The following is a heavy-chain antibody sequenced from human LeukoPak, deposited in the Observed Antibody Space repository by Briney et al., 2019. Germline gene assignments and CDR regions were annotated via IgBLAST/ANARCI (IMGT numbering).Heavy chain of an antibody. CDR3: AKISWDGRGTFY. Sequence: PGGSLRLFCAASGFTFSTYSMSWVRQAPGKGLEWVSAIRGGGENTYYADPVKGRFTISRDNSKDTLSLQMNSLRAEDTAVYYCAKISWDGRGTFYWGQGTLVTVSS. D-gene: IGHD2-15*01. J-gene: IGHJ4*02. CDR1: GFTFSTYS. CDR2: IRGGGENT. V-gene: IGHV3-23*01.